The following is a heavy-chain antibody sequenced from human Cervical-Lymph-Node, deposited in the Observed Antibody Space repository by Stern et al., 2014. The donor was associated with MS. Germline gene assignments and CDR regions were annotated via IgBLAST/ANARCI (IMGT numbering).Heavy chain of an antibody. CDR1: GYSFINYW. J-gene: IGHJ4*02. CDR3: ARWSVACDY. Sequence: VQLVQSGAELKKPGESLKISCKTSGYSFINYWIAWVRQGPGKGLEWIVIIYPGDSDIRYSPSFQGHVTISVDKSSTTAYLQWSSLKASDTAVYYCARWSVACDYWGQGALITVSS. V-gene: IGHV5-51*03. CDR2: IYPGDSDI. D-gene: IGHD2-21*01.